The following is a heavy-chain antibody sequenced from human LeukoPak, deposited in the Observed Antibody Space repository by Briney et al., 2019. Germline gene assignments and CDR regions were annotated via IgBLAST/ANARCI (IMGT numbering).Heavy chain of an antibody. CDR2: ISSSGSTI. D-gene: IGHD4-17*01. Sequence: GGSLRLSCAASGFTFSSYEMNWVRQAPGKGLEWVSYISSSGSTIYYADSVKGRFTISRDNAKNSLYLQMNSLRAEDTAVYYCARDSDYGDYPGSFQHWGQGTLVTVSS. CDR3: ARDSDYGDYPGSFQH. V-gene: IGHV3-48*03. J-gene: IGHJ1*01. CDR1: GFTFSSYE.